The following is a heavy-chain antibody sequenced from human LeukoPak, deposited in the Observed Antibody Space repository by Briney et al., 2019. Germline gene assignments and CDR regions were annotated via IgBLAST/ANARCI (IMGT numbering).Heavy chain of an antibody. D-gene: IGHD5-12*01. J-gene: IGHJ4*02. CDR2: IYTSGST. CDR1: GGSISSGNFY. V-gene: IGHV4-61*02. CDR3: ARAVQWLPFDY. Sequence: SETLSLTCTVSGGSISSGNFYWSWIRQPAGKGLEWIGRIYTSGSTNYNPSLKSRVTISVDTSKSQFSPKLSSVTAADTAVYYCARAVQWLPFDYWGQGTLVTVSS.